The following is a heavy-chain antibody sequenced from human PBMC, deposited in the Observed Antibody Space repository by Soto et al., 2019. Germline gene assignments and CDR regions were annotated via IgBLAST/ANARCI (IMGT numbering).Heavy chain of an antibody. V-gene: IGHV5-51*01. Sequence: GESLKISCKGSGYSFTSYWIGWVRQMPGKGLEWMGIIYPGDSDTRYSPSFQGQVTISADKSISTAYLQWSSLKASDTAMYYCARNPSYGSGSYYTDYWGQGTLVTVSS. CDR2: IYPGDSDT. CDR1: GYSFTSYW. D-gene: IGHD3-10*01. CDR3: ARNPSYGSGSYYTDY. J-gene: IGHJ4*02.